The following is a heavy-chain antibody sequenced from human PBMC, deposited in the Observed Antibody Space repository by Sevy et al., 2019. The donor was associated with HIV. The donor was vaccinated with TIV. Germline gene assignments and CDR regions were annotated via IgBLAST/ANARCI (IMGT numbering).Heavy chain of an antibody. CDR3: ARDGIRRDYYHGMDV. V-gene: IGHV4-61*02. CDR2: IYTSGRT. CDR1: GDSISSGNHW. Sequence: SETLSLTCTVSGDSISSGNHWWSWIRQPAGKGLEWIGRIYTSGRTIYNPVLRSRVTMSVDTSTNQFFLNRNSVTAADTAVYYCARDGIRRDYYHGMDVWGQGTTVTVSS. J-gene: IGHJ6*02. D-gene: IGHD1-26*01.